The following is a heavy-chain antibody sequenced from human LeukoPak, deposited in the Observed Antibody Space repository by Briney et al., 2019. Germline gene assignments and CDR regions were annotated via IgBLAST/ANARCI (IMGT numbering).Heavy chain of an antibody. V-gene: IGHV3-23*01. Sequence: GGSLRLSCAASGFTFSSYAMSWVRQAPGKGLEWVSAISGSGGSTYYADSVKGRFTISRDNSKNTLYLQMNSLRAEDTAVYYCAKDLVDIGATALGYWGQGTLVTVSS. J-gene: IGHJ4*02. CDR3: AKDLVDIGATALGY. CDR2: ISGSGGST. CDR1: GFTFSSYA. D-gene: IGHD5-12*01.